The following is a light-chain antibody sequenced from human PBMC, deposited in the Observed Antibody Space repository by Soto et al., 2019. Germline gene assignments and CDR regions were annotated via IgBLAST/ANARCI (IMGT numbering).Light chain of an antibody. CDR2: DGS. J-gene: IGLJ1*01. V-gene: IGLV3-21*02. CDR1: NIGSKS. CDR3: QVWDSSSDGA. Sequence: SYELTQPPSVSVAPGQTARITCGGNNIGSKSVHWYQQKPGQAPVLVVYDGSDRPSGIPERFSGSNSGNTATLTISRVEAVDEADYYCQVWDSSSDGAFGTGTMVT.